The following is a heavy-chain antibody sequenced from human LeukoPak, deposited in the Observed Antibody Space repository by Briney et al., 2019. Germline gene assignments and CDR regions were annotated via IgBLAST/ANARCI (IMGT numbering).Heavy chain of an antibody. J-gene: IGHJ4*02. V-gene: IGHV4-59*01. CDR2: IYYSGST. CDR3: ARGPYGYVDY. CDR1: GGSISSYY. D-gene: IGHD3-10*01. Sequence: SETPSLTCTVSGGSISSYYWSWIRQPPGKGLEWIGYIYYSGSTNYNPSLKSRVTISVDTSKNQFSLKLSSVTAADTAVYYCARGPYGYVDYWGQGTLVTVSS.